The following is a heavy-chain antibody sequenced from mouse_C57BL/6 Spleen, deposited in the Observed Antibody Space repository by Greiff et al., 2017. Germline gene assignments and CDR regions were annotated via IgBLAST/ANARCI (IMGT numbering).Heavy chain of an antibody. CDR1: GYTFTSYW. V-gene: IGHV1-64*01. CDR2: IHPNSGST. CDR3: ASPGDYYAMDY. Sequence: VQLQQPGAELVKPGASVKLSCKASGYTFTSYWMHWVKQRPGQGLEWIGMIHPNSGSTNYNEKFKSKATLTVDKSSSTAYMQLSSLTSEDSAVYYCASPGDYYAMDYWGQGTSVTVSS. J-gene: IGHJ4*01.